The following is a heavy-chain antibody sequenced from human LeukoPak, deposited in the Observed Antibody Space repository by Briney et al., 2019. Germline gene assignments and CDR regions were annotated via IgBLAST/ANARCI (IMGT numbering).Heavy chain of an antibody. Sequence: PSETLSLTCTVSGGSISTYPWSWIRPPPGKALEWIGYINYSGSTDYNTSLKSRVTISIDTPKSLFSLKLNSVTAADTAVYFCARGDYYDRSGFFDYWGQGTLVTVSS. CDR1: GGSISTYP. V-gene: IGHV4-59*01. CDR2: INYSGST. D-gene: IGHD3-22*01. J-gene: IGHJ4*02. CDR3: ARGDYYDRSGFFDY.